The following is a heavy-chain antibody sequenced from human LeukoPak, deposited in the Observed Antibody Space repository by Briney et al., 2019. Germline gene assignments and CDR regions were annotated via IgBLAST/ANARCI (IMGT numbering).Heavy chain of an antibody. CDR3: AKESGSSWSPGGHYYYGMDV. CDR2: ISYDGSNK. Sequence: GGSLRLSCAASGFTFSSYGMHWVRQAPGKGLEWVAVISYDGSNKYYADSVKGRFTISRDNSKNTLYLQMNSPRAEDTAVYYCAKESGSSWSPGGHYYYGMDVWGQGTTVTVSS. J-gene: IGHJ6*02. V-gene: IGHV3-30*18. D-gene: IGHD6-13*01. CDR1: GFTFSSYG.